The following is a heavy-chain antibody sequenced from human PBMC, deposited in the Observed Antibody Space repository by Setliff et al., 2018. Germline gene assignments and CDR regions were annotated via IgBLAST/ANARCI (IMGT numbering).Heavy chain of an antibody. D-gene: IGHD6-19*01. V-gene: IGHV3-13*04. J-gene: IGHJ4*02. CDR2: TAAAGDT. CDR1: GFTFSRYD. CDR3: AKDVGLGSGWSYFDY. Sequence: GGSLRLSCAASGFTFSRYDIHWVRQVTGKGLEWVSGTAAAGDTYYADSVKGRFTISRDNSRNTLYLQMDSLRADDTAVYFCAKDVGLGSGWSYFDYWGQGALVTVSS.